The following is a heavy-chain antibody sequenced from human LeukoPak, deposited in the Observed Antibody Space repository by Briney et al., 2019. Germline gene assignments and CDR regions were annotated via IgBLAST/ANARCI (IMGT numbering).Heavy chain of an antibody. CDR1: GFTFSNYG. CDR3: AKGRDFWSGSYYYGMDV. J-gene: IGHJ6*02. CDR2: ISHDGTEE. V-gene: IGHV3-30*18. Sequence: PGGSLRLSCAASGFTFSNYGMHWVRQTPGKGLEWVAVISHDGTEEYYADSVKGRFTISRDNSKNTLYLQMNSLRDEDTAVYYCAKGRDFWSGSYYYGMDVWGQGTTVTVSS. D-gene: IGHD3-3*01.